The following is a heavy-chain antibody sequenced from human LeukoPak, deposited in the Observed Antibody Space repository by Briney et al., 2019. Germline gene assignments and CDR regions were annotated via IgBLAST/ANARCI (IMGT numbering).Heavy chain of an antibody. D-gene: IGHD3-3*01. V-gene: IGHV3-30-3*01. CDR2: ISYDGSNK. CDR3: ARQQRDALFGVVMGFGFDY. Sequence: GGSLRLSCAASGFTFSSYAMHWVRQAPGKGLEWVAVISYDGSNKYYADSVKGRFTISRDNSKNTLYLQMNSLRAEDTAVYYCARQQRDALFGVVMGFGFDYWGQGILVTVSS. J-gene: IGHJ4*02. CDR1: GFTFSSYA.